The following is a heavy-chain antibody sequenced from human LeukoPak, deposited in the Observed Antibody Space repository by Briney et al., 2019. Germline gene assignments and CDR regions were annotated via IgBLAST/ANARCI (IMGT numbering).Heavy chain of an antibody. CDR1: GVYVSSSSCY. Sequence: SETLSLTCIVSGVYVSSSSCYWGWIRQPPGKGLEWIGSIFYSGNTHYNPSFKSRVTVSLDTSKNEFSLKLSSVTPADTAVYYCAREEGATLFEYWGQGILVTVSS. CDR2: IFYSGNT. CDR3: AREEGATLFEY. J-gene: IGHJ4*02. D-gene: IGHD1-26*01. V-gene: IGHV4-39*02.